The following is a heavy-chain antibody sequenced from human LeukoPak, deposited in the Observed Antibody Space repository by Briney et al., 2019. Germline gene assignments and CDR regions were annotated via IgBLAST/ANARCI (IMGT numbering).Heavy chain of an antibody. CDR3: ARVMRISIAAAGTNWFDP. V-gene: IGHV4-4*07. CDR1: GGSISSYY. Sequence: SETLSLTCTVSGGSISSYYWSWIRQPAGKGLEWIGRIYTSGSTNYNPSLKSRVTMSVDTSKNQFSLKLSSVTAADTAVYYCARVMRISIAAAGTNWFDPWGQGTLVTVSS. J-gene: IGHJ5*02. CDR2: IYTSGST. D-gene: IGHD6-13*01.